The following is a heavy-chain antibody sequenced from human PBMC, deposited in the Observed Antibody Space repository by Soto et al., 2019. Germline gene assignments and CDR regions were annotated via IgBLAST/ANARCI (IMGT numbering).Heavy chain of an antibody. CDR2: ISSTTNYI. CDR1: GFTFSSYG. CDR3: ARESEDLTSNFDY. V-gene: IGHV3-21*06. J-gene: IGHJ4*02. Sequence: GGSLRLSCAASGFTFSSYGMNWVRQAPGKGLEWVSSISSTTNYIYYGDSMKGRFIISRDNAKNSLYLEMNSLRAEDTAVYYCARESEDLTSNFDYWGQGTLVTVSS.